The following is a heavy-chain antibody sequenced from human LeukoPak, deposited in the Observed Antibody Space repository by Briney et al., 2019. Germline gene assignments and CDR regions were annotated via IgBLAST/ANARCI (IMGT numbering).Heavy chain of an antibody. V-gene: IGHV1-2*02. J-gene: IGHJ4*02. CDR1: GFTFTVYY. Sequence: GASVKVSCKASGFTFTVYYMHWVRQAPGQGLEWMGWINPNSGGTNYAQKFQGRVAMTRDTSIGTAYMELSRLTSDDTAVYCCARSRGYSAYDRFDYWGKGTLVTVSS. CDR2: INPNSGGT. D-gene: IGHD5-12*01. CDR3: ARSRGYSAYDRFDY.